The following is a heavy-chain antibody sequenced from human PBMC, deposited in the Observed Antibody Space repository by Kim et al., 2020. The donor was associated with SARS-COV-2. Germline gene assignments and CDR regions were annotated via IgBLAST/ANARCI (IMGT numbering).Heavy chain of an antibody. J-gene: IGHJ4*02. V-gene: IGHV3-30*18. CDR1: GFTFSSYG. Sequence: GGSLRLSCAASGFTFSSYGMHWVRQAPGKGLEWVAAISYDGSNKYYADSVKGRFTISRDNSKNTLYLQMNSLRAEDTAVYYCAKCSGGYDRGPGDYWGQGTLVTVSS. D-gene: IGHD5-12*01. CDR2: ISYDGSNK. CDR3: AKCSGGYDRGPGDY.